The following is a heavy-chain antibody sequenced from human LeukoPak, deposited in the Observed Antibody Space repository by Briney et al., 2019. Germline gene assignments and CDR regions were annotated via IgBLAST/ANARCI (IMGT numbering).Heavy chain of an antibody. V-gene: IGHV3-9*01. CDR2: ISWNSGSI. CDR3: AKDNRRHYTSGPNPDSLH. D-gene: IGHD6-19*01. Sequence: PGRSLRLSCAASGSTFDDYAMHWVRQAPGKGLEWVSGISWNSGSIGYADSVKGRFTISRDNAKNSLYLQMNSLRVEDTAFYYCAKDNRRHYTSGPNPDSLHWGQGALVTVSS. CDR1: GSTFDDYA. J-gene: IGHJ4*02.